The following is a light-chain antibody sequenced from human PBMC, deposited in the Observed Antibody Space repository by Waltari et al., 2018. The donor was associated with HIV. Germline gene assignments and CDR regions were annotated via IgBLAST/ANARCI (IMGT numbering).Light chain of an antibody. CDR1: QSLENY. J-gene: IGKJ4*01. V-gene: IGKV1-8*01. Sequence: AIRMTQSPSSLSASTGDRVTITCQASQSLENYLAWYQQRPGKAPKLLIYTVSTLKSGVPSRFSGSGSGTDFTLTISGLRSEDYATYFCQQYYRYPLTFGGGTKVEIK. CDR3: QQYYRYPLT. CDR2: TVS.